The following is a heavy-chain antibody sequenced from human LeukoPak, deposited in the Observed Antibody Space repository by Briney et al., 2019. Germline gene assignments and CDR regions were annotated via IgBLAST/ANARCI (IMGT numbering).Heavy chain of an antibody. CDR2: INHSGGT. CDR1: GGSFSGYY. CDR3: ARHVEMATIGDFDY. Sequence: SETLSLTCAVYGGSFSGYYWSWIRQPPGKGLEWIGEINHSGGTNYNPSLKSRVTISVDTSKNQFSPKLSSVTAADTAVYYCARHVEMATIGDFDYWGQGTLVTVSS. V-gene: IGHV4-34*01. J-gene: IGHJ4*02. D-gene: IGHD5-24*01.